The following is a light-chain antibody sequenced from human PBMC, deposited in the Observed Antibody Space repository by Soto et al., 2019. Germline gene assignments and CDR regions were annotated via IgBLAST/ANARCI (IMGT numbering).Light chain of an antibody. J-gene: IGKJ1*01. V-gene: IGKV2-30*01. CDR2: KVS. CDR3: MQGTHWPPT. Sequence: VMTQSPDSLAVSLCERATINCKSSQSVVYSSNNKNHLAWFQQRPGQSPRRLIYKVSNRDSGVPDRFSGSGSGTDFTLKISRVEAEDVGVYYCMQGTHWPPTFGQGTKVDIK. CDR1: QSVVYSSNNKNH.